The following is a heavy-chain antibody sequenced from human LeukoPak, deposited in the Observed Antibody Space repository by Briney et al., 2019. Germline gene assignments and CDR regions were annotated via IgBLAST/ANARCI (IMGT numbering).Heavy chain of an antibody. CDR3: ARRQYSGYDFGF. V-gene: IGHV5-51*01. Sequence: GESPKISCKASGYIFTNYWIGWVRQMPGKGLEWMGIIYPRDSDTRYSPSFQGQVTVSADKSISTAYLQWNTLEASDTAMYYCARRQYSGYDFGFWGQGTLVTVSS. J-gene: IGHJ4*02. CDR1: GYIFTNYW. CDR2: IYPRDSDT. D-gene: IGHD5-12*01.